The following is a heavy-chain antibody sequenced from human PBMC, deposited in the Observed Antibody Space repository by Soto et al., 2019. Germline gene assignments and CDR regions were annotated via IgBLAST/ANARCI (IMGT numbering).Heavy chain of an antibody. V-gene: IGHV3-15*01. D-gene: IGHD2-21*01. CDR1: GFTFSNVW. CDR2: IKSKTDGGTT. J-gene: IGHJ3*02. Sequence: GGSLRLSCAASGFTFSNVWMSWVRQAPGKGLEWVGRIKSKTDGGTTDYAAPVKGRFTISRDDSKNTLYLQMNSLKTEDTAVYYCTTDTHHIVVVIAIRNDAFDIWGQGTMVTVSS. CDR3: TTDTHHIVVVIAIRNDAFDI.